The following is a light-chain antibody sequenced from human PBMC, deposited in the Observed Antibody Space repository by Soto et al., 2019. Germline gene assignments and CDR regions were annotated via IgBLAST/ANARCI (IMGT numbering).Light chain of an antibody. CDR3: QQYSTSPT. CDR2: DAS. Sequence: DIELTQSPGTLSASPGERATLSCRANQSVSSSYLAWYQQKPGQAPRLLIYDASSMASGVPARFSGSGSGTDFTLTISRLEPEDFAVYYCQQYSTSPTFGGGTKVDIK. CDR1: QSVSSSY. V-gene: IGKV3-20*01. J-gene: IGKJ4*01.